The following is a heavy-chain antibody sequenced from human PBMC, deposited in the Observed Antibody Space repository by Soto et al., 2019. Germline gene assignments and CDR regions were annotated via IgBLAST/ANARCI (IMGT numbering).Heavy chain of an antibody. J-gene: IGHJ4*02. CDR2: IYYSGST. CDR3: ARANYDFWSGYSYYFHY. CDR1: GGSISSVDYY. Sequence: QVQLQESGPGLVKPSQTLSLTCTVSGGSISSVDYYWSWIRQPPGKGLEWIGYIYYSGSTYYNPSLKSRVTISVDTSKNQLSLKLSSVTAADTAVYYCARANYDFWSGYSYYFHYWGQGTLVTVSS. V-gene: IGHV4-30-4*01. D-gene: IGHD3-3*01.